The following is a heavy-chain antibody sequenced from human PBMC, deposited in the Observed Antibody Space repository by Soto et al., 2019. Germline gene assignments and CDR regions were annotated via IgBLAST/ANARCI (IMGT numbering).Heavy chain of an antibody. CDR1: GGSINSGDYS. CDR3: ARARSWDAYDV. Sequence: QLQLQESGSGLVNPSQTPSLTCTVSGGSINSGDYSWSWIRQAPGKGLEWIGYMYQSGSTFYNPSLKSRVTISIDRSENFFSLDLKSVTAADTAVYYCARARSWDAYDVWGQGTLVTVSS. J-gene: IGHJ3*01. V-gene: IGHV4-30-2*01. CDR2: MYQSGST. D-gene: IGHD3-10*01.